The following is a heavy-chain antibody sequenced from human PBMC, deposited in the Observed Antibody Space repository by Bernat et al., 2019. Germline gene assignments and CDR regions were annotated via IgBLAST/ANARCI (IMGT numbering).Heavy chain of an antibody. Sequence: QVQLQESGPGLVKPSETLSLTCAVSGYSISSGSYWGWIRQPPGKGLEWIGSIYHSGSTYYNPSLKSRVTISVDTSKNQFSLKLSSVTAADTAVYYCARDLNDNPYSSGWYGYWGQGTLVTVSS. J-gene: IGHJ4*02. CDR1: GYSISSGSY. D-gene: IGHD6-19*01. CDR2: IYHSGST. V-gene: IGHV4-38-2*02. CDR3: ARDLNDNPYSSGWYGY.